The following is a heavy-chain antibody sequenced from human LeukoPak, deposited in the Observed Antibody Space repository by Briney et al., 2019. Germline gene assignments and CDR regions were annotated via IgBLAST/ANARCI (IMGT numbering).Heavy chain of an antibody. V-gene: IGHV3-11*01. Sequence: GSLRLSCAASGFTLSDYYMTWIRQAPGKGLEWVSYINNGGSNTILYADSVKGRFTVFRDYDKKSLYLQMNSLRAEDTAVYYCARDKSNKGHDCWGQGTLVTVSS. J-gene: IGHJ4*02. CDR3: ARDKSNKGHDC. CDR1: GFTLSDYY. CDR2: INNGGSNTI.